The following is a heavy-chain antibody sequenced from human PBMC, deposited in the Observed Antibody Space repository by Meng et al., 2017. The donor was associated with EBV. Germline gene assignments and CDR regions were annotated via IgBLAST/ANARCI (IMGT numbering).Heavy chain of an antibody. CDR2: LIPMSDAP. CDR3: ASESGRGFTPDY. CDR1: GGTFRSDA. J-gene: IGHJ4*02. D-gene: IGHD3-10*01. Sequence: QVQLVQSGAEVKKPGSSVQVSCKTSGGTFRSDAVSWVRQAPGQGLEWMGGLIPMSDAPYYAQKFQDRVTITADESTSTHYMDLSGLRSEDTAVYYCASESGRGFTPDYWGQGTLVTVSS. V-gene: IGHV1-69*01.